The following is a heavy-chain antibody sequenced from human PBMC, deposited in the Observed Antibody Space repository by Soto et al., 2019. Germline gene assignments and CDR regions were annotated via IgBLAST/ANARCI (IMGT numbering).Heavy chain of an antibody. V-gene: IGHV4-39*01. J-gene: IGHJ4*02. Sequence: PPVTLSLTCPLAGGSLIRSSYYWGWKHQTPGTGLEWIASISYSGMTYYRHSLKGRVAISLDRSQNQFSLRLHSVTAADTALYYCATYSYHLDTSGYHGVWGQGLQVTGFS. CDR2: ISYSGMT. D-gene: IGHD5-12*01. CDR1: GGSLIRSSYY. CDR3: ATYSYHLDTSGYHGV.